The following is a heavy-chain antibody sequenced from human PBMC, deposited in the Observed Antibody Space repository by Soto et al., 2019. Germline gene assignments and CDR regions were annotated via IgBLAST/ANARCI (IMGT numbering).Heavy chain of an antibody. CDR3: TVWGLGNDVGAA. CDR2: SKNKADSYIT. D-gene: IGHD3-16*01. J-gene: IGHJ4*02. CDR1: GFTFSNYY. Sequence: EVQLVESGGGLVQPGGSLRLSCAASGFTFSNYYMDWVRQAPGKGLEWVGRSKNKADSYITEYAASGKGRFSISRDASKNSLYLQMNSLKTEDTAVYYCTVWGLGNDVGAAWDQGILVTVSS. V-gene: IGHV3-72*01.